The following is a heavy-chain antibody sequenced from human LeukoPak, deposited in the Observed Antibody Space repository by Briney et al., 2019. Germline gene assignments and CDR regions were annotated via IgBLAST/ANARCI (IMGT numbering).Heavy chain of an antibody. CDR3: ARDLRKRYYYYMDV. CDR1: GYTFTSYD. Sequence: SVKVSCKASGYTFTSYDINWVRQATGQGLEWMGGIIPIFGTANYAQKFQGRVTITADESTSTAYMELSSLRSEDTAVYYCARDLRKRYYYYMDVWGKGTTVTVSS. V-gene: IGHV1-69*13. J-gene: IGHJ6*03. D-gene: IGHD1-14*01. CDR2: IIPIFGTA.